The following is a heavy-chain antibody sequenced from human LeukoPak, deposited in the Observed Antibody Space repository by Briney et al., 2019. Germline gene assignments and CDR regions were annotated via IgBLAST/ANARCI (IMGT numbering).Heavy chain of an antibody. CDR2: IYSSGST. V-gene: IGHV4-4*09. CDR3: ARRATMLAGGYFDY. CDR1: GGSISSYY. D-gene: IGHD5-12*01. Sequence: SETLSLTCTVSGGSISSYYWSWIRQPPGKGLEWIGYIYSSGSTNYNPSLKSRVTISVDTSKNQFSLKLSSVTAADTAVYYCARRATMLAGGYFDYWGQGTLVTVCS. J-gene: IGHJ4*02.